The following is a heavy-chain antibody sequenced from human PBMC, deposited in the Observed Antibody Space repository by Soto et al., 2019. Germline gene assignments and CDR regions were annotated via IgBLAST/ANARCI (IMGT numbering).Heavy chain of an antibody. CDR3: ARAGAATLSDF. J-gene: IGHJ4*02. D-gene: IGHD2-15*01. CDR2: IYYSGST. CDR1: GGSISSGDYY. V-gene: IGHV4-30-4*02. Sequence: SETLSLTCTVSGGSISSGDYYWSWIRQPPGKGLEWIGYIYYSGSTYYNPSLKSRVTISVDTSKNQFSLKLSSVTAADTAVYYCARAGAATLSDFWGQGTLVTVSS.